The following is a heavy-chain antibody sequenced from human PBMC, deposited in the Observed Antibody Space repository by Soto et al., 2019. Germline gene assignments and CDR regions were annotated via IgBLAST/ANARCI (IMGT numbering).Heavy chain of an antibody. V-gene: IGHV4-59*12. D-gene: IGHD1-26*01. J-gene: IGHJ4*02. CDR3: ARVKGVGATLDFDY. Sequence: PSETLSLTCTFSGGSISSYYWSWIRQPPGKGLEWIGYIYYSGSTNYNPSLKSRVTISVDTSKNQFSLKLSSVTAADTAVYYCARVKGVGATLDFDYWGQGTLVTVSS. CDR1: GGSISSYY. CDR2: IYYSGST.